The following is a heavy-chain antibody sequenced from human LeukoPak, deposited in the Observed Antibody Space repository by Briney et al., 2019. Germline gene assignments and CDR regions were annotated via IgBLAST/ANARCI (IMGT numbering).Heavy chain of an antibody. D-gene: IGHD2-21*02. CDR1: GFTFSDYY. Sequence: GGSLRLSCAASGFTFSDYYMSWIRQAPGKGLEWVSYISSSGSTIYYADSVKGRFTISRDNAKNSLYLRMNSLRAEDTAVYYCAREQLAYCGGDCYSGGYWGQGPLVTVSS. V-gene: IGHV3-11*01. CDR3: AREQLAYCGGDCYSGGY. CDR2: ISSSGSTI. J-gene: IGHJ4*02.